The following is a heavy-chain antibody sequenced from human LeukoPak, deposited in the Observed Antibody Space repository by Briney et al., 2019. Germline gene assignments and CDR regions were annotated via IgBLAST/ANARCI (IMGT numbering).Heavy chain of an antibody. V-gene: IGHV4-39*07. CDR2: IYYSGST. CDR1: GGSISSTNYY. CDR3: ARGSGWYEGYFDY. D-gene: IGHD6-19*01. J-gene: IGHJ4*02. Sequence: PSETLSLTCTVSGGSISSTNYYWGWIRQPPGKGLEWIGSIYYSGSTYNNPSLKSRVTISLDTSKNQFSLKLSSVTAADTAVYYCARGSGWYEGYFDYWGQGTLVTVSS.